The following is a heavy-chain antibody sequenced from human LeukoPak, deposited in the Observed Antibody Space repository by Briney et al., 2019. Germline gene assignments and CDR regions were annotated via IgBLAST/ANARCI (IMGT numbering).Heavy chain of an antibody. Sequence: GGSLRLSCAASGLTFSRYRMNWVRQAPGKGLEWVSSISSNSVYIYYADLVKGRFTISRDSSKNTLYLQMNSLRPEDTAVYYCARARPSMWIDYWGQGTLVTVSS. J-gene: IGHJ4*02. CDR3: ARARPSMWIDY. CDR1: GLTFSRYR. V-gene: IGHV3-21*01. D-gene: IGHD5-12*01. CDR2: ISSNSVYI.